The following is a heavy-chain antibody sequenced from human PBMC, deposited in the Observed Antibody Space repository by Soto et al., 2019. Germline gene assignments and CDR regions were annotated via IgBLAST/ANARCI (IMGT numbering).Heavy chain of an antibody. V-gene: IGHV3-48*03. D-gene: IGHD1-26*01. CDR1: GFTFRSYE. CDR2: ISSSGSTI. Sequence: GGSLRLSCAASGFTFRSYEMNWVRQAPGKGLEWVSYISSSGSTIYYADSVKGRFTISRDNAKNSLYLQMNSLRAEDTAVYYCARDRGGSYFDDAFDIWGQGTMVTVSS. CDR3: ARDRGGSYFDDAFDI. J-gene: IGHJ3*02.